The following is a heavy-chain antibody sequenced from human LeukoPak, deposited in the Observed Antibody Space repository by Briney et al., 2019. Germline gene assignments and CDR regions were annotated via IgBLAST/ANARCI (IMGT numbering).Heavy chain of an antibody. Sequence: GGSLRLSCAASGFTFRNYAMSWVRQTPGKGLEWVSAISGSGGSTYYADSVKGRFTISRDNSKNTLYLQMNSLRAEDTAVYYCAKDAYEGNYYYYYGMDVWGQGTTVTVSS. D-gene: IGHD5-12*01. CDR3: AKDAYEGNYYYYYGMDV. V-gene: IGHV3-23*01. J-gene: IGHJ6*02. CDR1: GFTFRNYA. CDR2: ISGSGGST.